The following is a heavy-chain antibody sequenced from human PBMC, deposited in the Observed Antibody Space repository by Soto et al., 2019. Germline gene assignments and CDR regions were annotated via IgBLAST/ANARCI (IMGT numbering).Heavy chain of an antibody. V-gene: IGHV4-59*01. J-gene: IGHJ5*02. CDR1: GGSISNYY. CDR3: ARDTYYPSSGYVEDWFDP. CDR2: VSDMGVT. Sequence: QVQLQESGPGLVKPSETLSLTCTVSGGSISNYYWSWIRQPPGKGLEWIGYVSDMGVTNYNPSLKSRVTISVDISSNQISLKMTSVIAADTAVYYCARDTYYPSSGYVEDWFDPWGQGTLVTVSS. D-gene: IGHD6-25*01.